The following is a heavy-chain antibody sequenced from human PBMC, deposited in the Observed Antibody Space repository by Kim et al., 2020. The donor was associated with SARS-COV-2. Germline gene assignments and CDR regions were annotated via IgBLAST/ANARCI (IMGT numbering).Heavy chain of an antibody. CDR3: ARGPPSNSYSSSWYRGGPLDY. CDR1: GGSFSGYY. CDR2: INHSGST. V-gene: IGHV4-34*01. J-gene: IGHJ4*02. D-gene: IGHD6-13*01. Sequence: SETLSLTCAVYGGSFSGYYWSWIRQPPGKGLEWIGEINHSGSTNYNPSLKSRVTISVDTSKNQFSLKLSSVTAADTAVYYCARGPPSNSYSSSWYRGGPLDYWGQGTLVTVSS.